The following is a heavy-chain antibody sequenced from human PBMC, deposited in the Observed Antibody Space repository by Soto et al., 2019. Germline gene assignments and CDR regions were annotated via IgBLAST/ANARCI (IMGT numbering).Heavy chain of an antibody. Sequence: LRLSCAASGFTFSSYSMNWVRQAPGKGLEWVSCISSSSSYIYYADSVKGRFTISRDNAKXXXXXQXKXLXXXXTAXYYCARDGVELPILGNWFDPWGQGTLVTVSS. V-gene: IGHV3-21*01. CDR3: ARDGVELPILGNWFDP. J-gene: IGHJ5*02. CDR1: GFTFSSYS. D-gene: IGHD1-26*01. CDR2: ISSSSSYI.